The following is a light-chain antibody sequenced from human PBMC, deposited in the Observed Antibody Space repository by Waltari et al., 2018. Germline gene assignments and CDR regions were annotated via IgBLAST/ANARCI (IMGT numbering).Light chain of an antibody. CDR3: SSYTSSSTLCV. J-gene: IGLJ1*01. CDR2: DVS. CDR1: SRDVGAYTY. V-gene: IGLV2-14*03. Sequence: QSALTQPASVSGSPGQSIPISCTGPSRDVGAYTYVSWYQQSPDKAPKCIIYDVSERPSGVSNRFSGSKSGNTASLTISGLQAEDEADYYCSSYTSSSTLCVFGTGTKVTVL.